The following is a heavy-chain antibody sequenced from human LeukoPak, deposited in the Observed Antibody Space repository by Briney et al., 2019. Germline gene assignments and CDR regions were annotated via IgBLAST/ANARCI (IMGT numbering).Heavy chain of an antibody. CDR3: AKDLGGYHDY. V-gene: IGHV3-23*01. D-gene: IGHD5-12*01. CDR1: GFTFSSYA. Sequence: GGSLRLSCAASGFTFSSYAMSWVRRAPGKGLEWVSAISGSGGSTYYADSVKGRFTISRDNSKNTLYLQMNSLRAVDTAVYYCAKDLGGYHDYRGQGTLVTVSS. CDR2: ISGSGGST. J-gene: IGHJ4*02.